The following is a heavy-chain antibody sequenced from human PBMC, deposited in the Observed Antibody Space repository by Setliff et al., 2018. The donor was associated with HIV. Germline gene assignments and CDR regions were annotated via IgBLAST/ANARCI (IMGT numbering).Heavy chain of an antibody. D-gene: IGHD3-10*01. CDR3: ARDNWSSGSYRYYFDY. CDR1: GGSLRNYY. Sequence: SETLSLTCAVYGGSLRNYYWSWIRQPPGKGLEWIAEINPSGTTNYNPSLKSRLIISVGTSKNQFSLKLTSVTAADTAVYYCARDNWSSGSYRYYFDYWGQGTLVTVSS. V-gene: IGHV4-34*09. CDR2: INPSGTT. J-gene: IGHJ4*02.